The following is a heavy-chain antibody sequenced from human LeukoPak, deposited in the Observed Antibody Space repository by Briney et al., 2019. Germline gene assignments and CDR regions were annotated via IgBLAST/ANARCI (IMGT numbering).Heavy chain of an antibody. Sequence: SVKVSCKASGGTFSSYAISWVRQAPGQGLEWMGRIIPIFGIANYAQKFRGRVTITADKSTSTTYMELSSLRSEDTAGYYCAREDTENDYVWGSYRYPFDYWGQGTLVTVSS. J-gene: IGHJ4*02. D-gene: IGHD3-16*02. V-gene: IGHV1-69*04. CDR2: IIPIFGIA. CDR3: AREDTENDYVWGSYRYPFDY. CDR1: GGTFSSYA.